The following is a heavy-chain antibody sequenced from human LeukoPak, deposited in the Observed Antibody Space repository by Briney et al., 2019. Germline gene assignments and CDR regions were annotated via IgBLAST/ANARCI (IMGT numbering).Heavy chain of an antibody. D-gene: IGHD6-13*01. J-gene: IGHJ6*02. V-gene: IGHV1-69*13. CDR2: IIPIFGTA. CDR1: GYTFTSYG. CDR3: ARDPQQLVSDYYYYYGMDV. Sequence: ASVTVSCKASGYTFTSYGISWVRQAPGQGLEWMGGIIPIFGTANYAQKFQGRVTITADESTSTAYMELSSLRSEDTAVYYCARDPQQLVSDYYYYYGMDVWGQGTTVTVSS.